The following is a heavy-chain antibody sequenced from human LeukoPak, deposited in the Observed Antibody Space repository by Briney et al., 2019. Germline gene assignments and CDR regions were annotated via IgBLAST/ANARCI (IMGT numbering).Heavy chain of an antibody. V-gene: IGHV4-59*12. CDR1: GGSIRNYI. D-gene: IGHD2-2*01. CDR3: TRGEYTSSPYHFGMDV. Sequence: SETLSLTCTVSGGSIRNYIWSWIRRPPGKGLEWIGFIYYGGSTNYNPSLKSRVTISVDTSKNQLSLSLGSVTAADTAVYYCTRGEYTSSPYHFGMDVWGQGTTVTVSS. CDR2: IYYGGST. J-gene: IGHJ6*02.